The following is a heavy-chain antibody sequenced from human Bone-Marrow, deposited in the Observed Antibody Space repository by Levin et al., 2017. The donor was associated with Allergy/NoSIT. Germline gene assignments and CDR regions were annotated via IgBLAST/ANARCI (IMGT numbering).Heavy chain of an antibody. CDR3: ARGKGSRWDSDISNYIPSWFDP. CDR1: GDSISTSVYKNVHF. J-gene: IGHJ5*02. V-gene: IGHV4-31*02. CDR2: IHFTGRT. Sequence: SQTLSLTCTVSGDSISTSVYKNVHFWTWMRQLPGKALEFIGFIHFTGRTFYEPSLESRLTISLDTSKNQLSLDLSAVTAADTAVYYCARGKGSRWDSDISNYIPSWFDPWGPGILVTVSS. D-gene: IGHD3-10*01.